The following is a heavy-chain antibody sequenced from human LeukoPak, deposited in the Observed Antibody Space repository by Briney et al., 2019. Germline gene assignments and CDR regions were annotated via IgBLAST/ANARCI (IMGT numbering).Heavy chain of an antibody. J-gene: IGHJ6*02. CDR1: GGTFSSYA. V-gene: IGHV7-4-1*02. CDR3: ARDRYNIVVVPDANYYYYYGMDV. Sequence: ASVTVSCKASGGTFSSYAISWVRQAPGRGLEWMGWINTNTGNPTYAQGFTGRFVFSLDTSVGTAYLQISSLKAEDTAVYYCARDRYNIVVVPDANYYYYYGMDVWGQGTTVTVSS. D-gene: IGHD2-2*01. CDR2: INTNTGNP.